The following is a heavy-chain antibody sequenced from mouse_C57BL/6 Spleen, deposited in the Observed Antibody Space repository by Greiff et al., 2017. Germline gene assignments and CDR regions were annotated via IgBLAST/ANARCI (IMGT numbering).Heavy chain of an antibody. CDR3: AGYDYDYAMDY. V-gene: IGHV1-82*01. D-gene: IGHD2-4*01. CDR2: IYPGDGDT. Sequence: VQLQQSGPELVKPGASVKISCKASGYAFSSSWMNWVKQRPGKGLEWIGRIYPGDGDTNYNGKFQGKATLTADKSSSTAYMQPSSLTSEDSAVYFCAGYDYDYAMDYWGQGTSVTVSS. CDR1: GYAFSSSW. J-gene: IGHJ4*01.